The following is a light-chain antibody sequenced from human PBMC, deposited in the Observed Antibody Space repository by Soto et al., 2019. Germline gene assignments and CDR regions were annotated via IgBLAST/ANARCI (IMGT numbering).Light chain of an antibody. Sequence: DFQMTQSPSSVSASVGDRVTITCRATQSLTSWVAWYQQKPGKAPKLLVYDATSLESGVPSRFSGSGYGTDFTLSINNLQPDDFATYYCQQYNRLITFGQGTRLEIK. CDR1: QSLTSW. CDR3: QQYNRLIT. J-gene: IGKJ5*01. CDR2: DAT. V-gene: IGKV1-5*01.